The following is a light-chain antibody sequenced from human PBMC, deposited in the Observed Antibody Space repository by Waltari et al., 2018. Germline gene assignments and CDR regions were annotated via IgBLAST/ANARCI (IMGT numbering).Light chain of an antibody. CDR3: HQYYSTPWT. J-gene: IGKJ1*01. CDR2: WAS. V-gene: IGKV4-1*01. Sequence: DIVMTQSPDSLAVSLGERATINCKSSQSVLYSSSNKSYLTWYQQKPGQPQKLLIYWASTRESGVPDRFSGSGSGTDFTLTISSLQAEDVAVYYCHQYYSTPWTFGQGTKVEIK. CDR1: QSVLYSSSNKSY.